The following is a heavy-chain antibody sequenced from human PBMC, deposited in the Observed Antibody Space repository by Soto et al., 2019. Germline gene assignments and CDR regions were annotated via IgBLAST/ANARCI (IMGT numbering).Heavy chain of an antibody. CDR3: AVAAVRDIMAQESAGMAV. V-gene: IGHV1-69*01. Sequence: QVQLVQSGAEVKTPGSSVKVSCKASGGTLSDYAISWVRQAPGQGLEWMGGIMPTVDSANYAQNFQGRLTISADESTSTANLELSSLRSDDTAVYYCAVAAVRDIMAQESAGMAVWGQGTTVIVSS. D-gene: IGHD3-10*01. CDR2: IMPTVDSA. CDR1: GGTLSDYA. J-gene: IGHJ6*02.